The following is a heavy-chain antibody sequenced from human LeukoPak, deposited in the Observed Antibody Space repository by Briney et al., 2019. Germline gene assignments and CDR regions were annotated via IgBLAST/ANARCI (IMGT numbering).Heavy chain of an antibody. D-gene: IGHD3-22*01. CDR3: AKLADSSGYYYAAAFV. Sequence: GGSLRLSCAASGFTFSSYAMSWVRQAPGKGVEWVSAISGSGGSTYYADSVKGRFTISRDNSKNTLYLQMNSLRAEDTAVYYCAKLADSSGYYYAAAFVWGQGTMVTVSS. V-gene: IGHV3-23*01. CDR2: ISGSGGST. CDR1: GFTFSSYA. J-gene: IGHJ3*01.